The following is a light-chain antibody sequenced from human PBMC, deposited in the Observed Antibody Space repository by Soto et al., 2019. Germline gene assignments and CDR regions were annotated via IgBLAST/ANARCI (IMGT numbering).Light chain of an antibody. V-gene: IGKV1-39*01. CDR2: EAS. Sequence: DIQMTQSPSPLSASVGDRVDITCRTSQSVSSYLNWYQAKPGKAPKLLIYEASSLESGVPSRFRGSGSWTNFNLTISSLQPEDSATYYCQQSYSTPPFTFGPGTRVDI. J-gene: IGKJ3*01. CDR1: QSVSSY. CDR3: QQSYSTPPFT.